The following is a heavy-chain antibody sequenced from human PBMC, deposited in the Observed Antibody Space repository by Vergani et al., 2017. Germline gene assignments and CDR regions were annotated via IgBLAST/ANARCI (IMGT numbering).Heavy chain of an antibody. Sequence: VQLVESGGGLVQPGRSLRLSCAASGFTFTGYYMHWVRQAPGQGLEWMGWINPNSGGTNYAQKFQGRVTMTRDTSISTAYMELSRLRSDDTAVYYCARDWAVAGIGDGNWFDPWGQGTLVTVSS. CDR1: GFTFTGYY. CDR2: INPNSGGT. D-gene: IGHD6-19*01. V-gene: IGHV1-2*02. CDR3: ARDWAVAGIGDGNWFDP. J-gene: IGHJ5*02.